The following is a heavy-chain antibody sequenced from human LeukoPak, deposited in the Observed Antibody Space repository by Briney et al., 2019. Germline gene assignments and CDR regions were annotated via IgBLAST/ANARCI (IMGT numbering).Heavy chain of an antibody. V-gene: IGHV3-48*03. CDR3: ARFGTTGTTQYGMDV. CDR2: INSGGSTI. CDR1: GFTFSSSE. Sequence: GGSLRLSCAASGFTFSSSEMNWVRQAPGKGLEWLSYINSGGSTIYYADSVKGRITISRDNAKNSLYLQMHSLRAEDTAVYYCARFGTTGTTQYGMDVWGKGTTVTVSS. D-gene: IGHD1-1*01. J-gene: IGHJ6*04.